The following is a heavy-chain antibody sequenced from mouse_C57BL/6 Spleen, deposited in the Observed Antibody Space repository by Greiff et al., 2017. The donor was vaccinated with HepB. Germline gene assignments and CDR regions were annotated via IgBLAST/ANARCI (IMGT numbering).Heavy chain of an antibody. CDR2: IRSKSNNYAT. V-gene: IGHV10-1*01. Sequence: EVKLEESGGGLVQPKGSLKLSCAASGFSFNTYAMNWVRQAPGKGLEWVARIRSKSNNYATYYADSVKDRFTISRDDSESMLYLQMNNLKTEDTAMYYCVSGDYGVYFDYWGQGTTLTVSS. D-gene: IGHD1-1*01. CDR3: VSGDYGVYFDY. CDR1: GFSFNTYA. J-gene: IGHJ2*01.